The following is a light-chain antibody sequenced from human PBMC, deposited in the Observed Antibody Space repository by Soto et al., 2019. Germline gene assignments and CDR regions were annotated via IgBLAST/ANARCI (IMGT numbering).Light chain of an antibody. CDR2: WAS. V-gene: IGKV4-1*01. CDR3: QQYYSSTVT. CDR1: QSLVHSSNNKNY. J-gene: IGKJ4*01. Sequence: DIVMTQSPDSLAVSPGERATINCKSSQSLVHSSNNKNYLIWYQQKPGQPPKLLIYWASTRESGVPERFSGSGSGTDFTLTISSLQTEDAAVYFCQQYYSSTVTFGGGTKVEIK.